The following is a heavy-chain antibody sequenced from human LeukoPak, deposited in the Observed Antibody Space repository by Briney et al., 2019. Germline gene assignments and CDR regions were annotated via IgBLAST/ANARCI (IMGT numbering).Heavy chain of an antibody. V-gene: IGHV3-53*01. J-gene: IGHJ5*02. D-gene: IGHD3-3*01. CDR2: IYSGGST. CDR3: TTVPSICSGYYQPNWFDP. CDR1: GFTVSSNH. Sequence: GGSLRLSCAASGFTVSSNHMSWVRQAPGKGLEWVSVIYSGGSTYYADSVKGRFTISRDNSKNTLYLQMNSLRAEDTAVYYCTTVPSICSGYYQPNWFDPWGQGTLVTVSS.